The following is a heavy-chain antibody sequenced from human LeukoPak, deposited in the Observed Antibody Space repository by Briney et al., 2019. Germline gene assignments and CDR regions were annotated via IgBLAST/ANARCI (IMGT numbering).Heavy chain of an antibody. J-gene: IGHJ4*02. Sequence: GESLRLSCAASGFTFSRSWVTRVRQAPGKGLEWVASINQGGTVKHYMDSVKGRFTISRDNSDNSLFLQMNSLRAEDTAVYYCAKLLGDVTTFDYWGQGALVTVSS. CDR2: INQGGTVK. CDR1: GFTFSRSW. D-gene: IGHD3-16*01. V-gene: IGHV3-7*01. CDR3: AKLLGDVTTFDY.